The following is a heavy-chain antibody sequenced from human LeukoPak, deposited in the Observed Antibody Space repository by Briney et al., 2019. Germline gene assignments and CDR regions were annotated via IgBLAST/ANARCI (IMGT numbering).Heavy chain of an antibody. CDR3: AKGRWWFDP. D-gene: IGHD6-13*01. J-gene: IGHJ5*02. CDR1: GFTFSSCT. Sequence: GGSLRLSCAASGFTFSSCTMTWVRQAPGKGLEWVSSISGSGDNTYYADSVKGRFTVSRDNSRDTLYLQMNSLGADDTAVYYCAKGRWWFDPWGQGTLVTVSS. CDR2: ISGSGDNT. V-gene: IGHV3-23*01.